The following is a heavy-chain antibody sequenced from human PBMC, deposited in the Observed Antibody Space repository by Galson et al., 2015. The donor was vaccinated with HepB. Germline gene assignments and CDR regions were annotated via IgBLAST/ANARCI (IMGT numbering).Heavy chain of an antibody. V-gene: IGHV3-74*01. CDR1: GFTFSSYW. J-gene: IGHJ4*02. Sequence: SLRLSCAASGFTFSSYWMHWVRQAPGKGLVWVSRINSDGSSTSYADSVKGRFTISRDNAKNTLYLQMNSLRAEDTAVYYCARVKYSSGFANFDYWGQGTLVTVSS. D-gene: IGHD6-19*01. CDR3: ARVKYSSGFANFDY. CDR2: INSDGSST.